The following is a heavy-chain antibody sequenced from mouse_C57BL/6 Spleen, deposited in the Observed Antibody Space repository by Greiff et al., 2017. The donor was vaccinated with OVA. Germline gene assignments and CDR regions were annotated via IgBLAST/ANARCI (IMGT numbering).Heavy chain of an antibody. J-gene: IGHJ2*01. CDR3: AITTVVGFDD. CDR2: IDPSDSYT. V-gene: IGHV1-50*01. D-gene: IGHD1-1*01. Sequence: QVQLQQPGAELVKPGASVKLSCKASGYTFTSYWMQWVKQRPGQGLEWIGEIDPSDSYTNYNQKFKGKATLTVDTSSSTAYMQLSSLTSEDSAVYYGAITTVVGFDDWGKGTTLTVAS. CDR1: GYTFTSYW.